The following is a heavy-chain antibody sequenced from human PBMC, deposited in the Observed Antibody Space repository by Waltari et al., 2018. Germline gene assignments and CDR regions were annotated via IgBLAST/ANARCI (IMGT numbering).Heavy chain of an antibody. Sequence: EVQLVESGGGLIQPGGSLRLSCAASGFTVSSNYMSWGRQDPGKGLEWVSVIYSGGSTYYADSVKGRFTISRDNSKNTLYLQMNSLRAEDTAVYYCARGYSSSWYYFDYWGQGTLVTVSS. CDR2: IYSGGST. D-gene: IGHD6-13*01. CDR3: ARGYSSSWYYFDY. J-gene: IGHJ4*02. V-gene: IGHV3-53*01. CDR1: GFTVSSNY.